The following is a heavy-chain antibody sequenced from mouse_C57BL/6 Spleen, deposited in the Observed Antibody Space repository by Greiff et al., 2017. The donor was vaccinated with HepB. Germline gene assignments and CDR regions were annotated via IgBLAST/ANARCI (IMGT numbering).Heavy chain of an antibody. J-gene: IGHJ2*01. CDR2: IHPNSGST. D-gene: IGHD2-1*01. CDR1: GYTFTSYW. Sequence: QVQLQQPGAELVKPGASVKLSCKASGYTFTSYWMHWVKQRPGQGLEWIGMIHPNSGSTNYNEKFKSKATLTVAKSSSTTYMQLSSLTSEDSAVFYCARWDYGNSDYWGQGTTLTVSS. CDR3: ARWDYGNSDY. V-gene: IGHV1-64*01.